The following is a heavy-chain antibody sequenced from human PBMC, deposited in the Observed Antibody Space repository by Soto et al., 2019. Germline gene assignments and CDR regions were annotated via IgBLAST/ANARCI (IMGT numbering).Heavy chain of an antibody. CDR2: INAGNGDT. CDR1: GYTFTAYA. V-gene: IGHV1-3*01. D-gene: IGHD6-19*01. J-gene: IGHJ4*02. CDR3: TLIRFSSGWYFDY. Sequence: QVQLVQSGAEAKKPGASVKVSCKASGYTFTAYAIHWVRQAPGQRLDWMGWINAGNGDTKYSQKFQGRVTITTDTSAATAYMELSSLRSEDTAVYYCTLIRFSSGWYFDYWGQGTLVPVSS.